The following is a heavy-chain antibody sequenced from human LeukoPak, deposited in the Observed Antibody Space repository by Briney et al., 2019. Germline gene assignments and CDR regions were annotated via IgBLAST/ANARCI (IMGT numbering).Heavy chain of an antibody. Sequence: GESLKISCRGSGYSFTTYWIGWVRQLPGKGLEWMGIIYPGDSDTRYTPSFQGQVTMSADKSINTAYLQWSSLKASDTAMYYCARHYTNYDILTGYDYWGQGTLVTVSS. CDR2: IYPGDSDT. J-gene: IGHJ4*02. D-gene: IGHD3-9*01. CDR3: ARHYTNYDILTGYDY. V-gene: IGHV5-51*01. CDR1: GYSFTTYW.